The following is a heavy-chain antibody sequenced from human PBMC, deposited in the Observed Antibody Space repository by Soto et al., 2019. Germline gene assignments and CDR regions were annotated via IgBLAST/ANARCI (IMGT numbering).Heavy chain of an antibody. Sequence: PGESLKISCKGSGYSFTSYWIGWVRQMPWKGLEWMGIIYPGDSDTRYSPSFQGQVTISADKSISTAYLQWSSLKASDTAMYYCARLGRVYDSSIFDYYGMDVWGQGTTVTVCS. V-gene: IGHV5-51*01. CDR1: GYSFTSYW. CDR3: ARLGRVYDSSIFDYYGMDV. D-gene: IGHD3-22*01. J-gene: IGHJ6*02. CDR2: IYPGDSDT.